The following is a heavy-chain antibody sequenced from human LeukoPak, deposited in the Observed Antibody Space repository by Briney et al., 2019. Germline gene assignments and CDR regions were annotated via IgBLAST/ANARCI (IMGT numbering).Heavy chain of an antibody. CDR1: GGSISSYY. D-gene: IGHD3-22*01. J-gene: IGHJ4*02. CDR3: ARQSISGSSLSYFDY. V-gene: IGHV4-59*01. Sequence: PSETLSLTCTVSGGSISSYYWSWIRQPPGKGLEWIGNIYDSGSTNYNPSLKSRVTISVDTSKNQCSLKLSTVTAADTAVYYCARQSISGSSLSYFDYWGQGTLVNVSS. CDR2: IYDSGST.